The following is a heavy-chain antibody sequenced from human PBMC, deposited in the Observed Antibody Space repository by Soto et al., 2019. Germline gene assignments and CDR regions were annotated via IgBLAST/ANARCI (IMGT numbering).Heavy chain of an antibody. Sequence: QPGGSLRLSCAASGFTFSSYGMHWVRQAPGKGLEWVAVIWYDGGNKYYADSVKGRFTISRDNSKNTLYLQMNSLRAEDTAVYYCARDGFNYCSSTSCYSPLYYYYGMDVWGQGTTVTVSS. J-gene: IGHJ6*02. CDR2: IWYDGGNK. CDR3: ARDGFNYCSSTSCYSPLYYYYGMDV. V-gene: IGHV3-33*01. CDR1: GFTFSSYG. D-gene: IGHD2-2*01.